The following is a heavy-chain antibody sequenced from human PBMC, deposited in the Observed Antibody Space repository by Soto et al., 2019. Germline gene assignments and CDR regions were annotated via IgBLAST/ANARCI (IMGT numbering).Heavy chain of an antibody. Sequence: GGSLRLSCAASGFTFSSYDMRWVRQATGKGLEWVSAIGTAGDTYYPGSVKGRFTISRENAKNCLYLQMNSLRAGDTAVYYCARGAVAGYYYYYGKDVWGQGTTVTVSS. CDR2: IGTAGDT. CDR1: GFTFSSYD. V-gene: IGHV3-13*01. J-gene: IGHJ6*02. D-gene: IGHD6-19*01. CDR3: ARGAVAGYYYYYGKDV.